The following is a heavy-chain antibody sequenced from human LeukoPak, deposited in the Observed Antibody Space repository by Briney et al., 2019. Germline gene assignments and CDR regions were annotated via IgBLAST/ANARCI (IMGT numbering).Heavy chain of an antibody. Sequence: PSETLSLTCTVSGGSISGYYWSWIRQPPGKGLEWIGYIYYSGSTNYNPSLKSRVTISVDTSKNQFSLKLSSVTAADTAVYYCTRGCSAGTPHNWFDPWGQGTLVTVSS. D-gene: IGHD6-13*01. V-gene: IGHV4-59*01. CDR3: TRGCSAGTPHNWFDP. J-gene: IGHJ5*02. CDR1: GGSISGYY. CDR2: IYYSGST.